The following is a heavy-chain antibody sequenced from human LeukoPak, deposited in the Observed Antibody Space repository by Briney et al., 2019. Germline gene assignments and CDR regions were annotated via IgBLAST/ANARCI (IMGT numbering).Heavy chain of an antibody. CDR3: AREGRRSSRATVRVVPYFDY. D-gene: IGHD3-10*01. V-gene: IGHV4-4*07. Sequence: PSETLSLTCTVSGGSISSYCWSWIRQPAGKGLEWIGRIYTSGSTNYNPSLKSRVTMSVDTSKNQFSLKLSSVTAADTAVYYCAREGRRSSRATVRVVPYFDYWGQGTLVTVSS. CDR1: GGSISSYC. CDR2: IYTSGST. J-gene: IGHJ4*02.